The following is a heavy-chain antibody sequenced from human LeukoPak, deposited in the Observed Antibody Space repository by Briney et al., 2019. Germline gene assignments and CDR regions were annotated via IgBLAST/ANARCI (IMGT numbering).Heavy chain of an antibody. V-gene: IGHV3-30-3*01. CDR2: ISYDGSNK. Sequence: GGSLRLSCAASGFTFSSYAMHWVRQAPGKGLEWVAVISYDGSNKYYADSVKGRFTISRDNSKNTLYLQMNSLRAEDTAVYYCARNVLLWFGELLSPDYWGQGTLVTVSS. J-gene: IGHJ4*02. D-gene: IGHD3-10*01. CDR1: GFTFSSYA. CDR3: ARNVLLWFGELLSPDY.